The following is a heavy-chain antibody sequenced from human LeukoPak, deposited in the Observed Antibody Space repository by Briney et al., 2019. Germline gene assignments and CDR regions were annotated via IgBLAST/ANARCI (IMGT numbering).Heavy chain of an antibody. J-gene: IGHJ4*02. D-gene: IGHD3-3*01. CDR1: GGSISTYY. CDR3: ARGGVPGGFYGSFDY. Sequence: KTWETLSLTCTVSGGSISTYYWSWMRQPPGRGLEWIGYIYYSGSTNHNPSLQSRVTISVDTSKNQFSLKLNSVTAADTAVYYCARGGVPGGFYGSFDYWGQGTLVSVSS. V-gene: IGHV4-59*01. CDR2: IYYSGST.